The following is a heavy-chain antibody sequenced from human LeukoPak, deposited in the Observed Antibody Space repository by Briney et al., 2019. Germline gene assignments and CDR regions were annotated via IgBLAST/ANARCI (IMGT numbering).Heavy chain of an antibody. CDR3: ARSDAGNSEGGIDY. J-gene: IGHJ4*02. CDR1: GGSFSSYD. CDR2: IIPVFGMP. D-gene: IGHD1-7*01. V-gene: IGHV1-69*05. Sequence: SVKVSCNTSGGSFSSYDISWVRQAPEQGLEWMGGIIPVFGMPNYAQKFQGRLTLTTDESTGTAYMELGGLTSDDTAVYYCARSDAGNSEGGIDYWGQGTLVIVSS.